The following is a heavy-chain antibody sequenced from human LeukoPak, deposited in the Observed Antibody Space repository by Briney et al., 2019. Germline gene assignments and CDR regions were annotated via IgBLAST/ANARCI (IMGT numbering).Heavy chain of an antibody. V-gene: IGHV3-9*01. CDR3: AKGQSGWSLYNWFDP. CDR2: ISWNSGSV. Sequence: PGGSLRLSCAASGFTFDDYAMHWVRQTPGKGPEWVSGISWNSGSVGYADSVKGRFTISRDNAKNSLYLQMNSLRAEDTALYYCAKGQSGWSLYNWFDPWGQGTLVTVSS. D-gene: IGHD6-19*01. CDR1: GFTFDDYA. J-gene: IGHJ5*02.